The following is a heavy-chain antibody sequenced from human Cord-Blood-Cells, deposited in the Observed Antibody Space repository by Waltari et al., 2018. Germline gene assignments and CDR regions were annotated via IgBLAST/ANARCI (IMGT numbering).Heavy chain of an antibody. V-gene: IGHV1-24*01. CDR2: FAPEDGET. CDR1: GYTLTELS. CDR3: ATRGGYYYDSSGSPGAFDI. D-gene: IGHD3-22*01. J-gene: IGHJ3*02. Sequence: QVQLVQSGAEVKKPGASVKVSCKVSGYTLTELSMHWVRQAPGKGLEWMGGFAPEDGETNYAQKFQGRVTMTEDTSTDTAYMELSSLRSEDTAVYYCATRGGYYYDSSGSPGAFDIWGQGTMVTVSS.